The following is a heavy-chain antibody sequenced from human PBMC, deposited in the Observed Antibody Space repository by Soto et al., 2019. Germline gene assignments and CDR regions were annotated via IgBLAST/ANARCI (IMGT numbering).Heavy chain of an antibody. V-gene: IGHV3-30*18. CDR3: AKDGVLRIAVAGYDAFDI. CDR2: ISYDGSNK. D-gene: IGHD6-19*01. J-gene: IGHJ3*02. CDR1: GFTFSSYG. Sequence: QVQLVESGGGVVQPGRSLRLSCAASGFTFSSYGMHWVRQAPGKGLEWVAVISYDGSNKYYADSVKGRFTISRDNSKNTLYLQMNSLRAEDTAVYYCAKDGVLRIAVAGYDAFDIWGQGTMVTVSS.